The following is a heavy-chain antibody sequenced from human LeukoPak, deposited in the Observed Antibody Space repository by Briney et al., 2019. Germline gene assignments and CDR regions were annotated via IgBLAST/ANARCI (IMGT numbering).Heavy chain of an antibody. Sequence: GGSLRLSCAASGFTFSSYGMHWVRQAPGKGLEWEAVISYDGSNKYYADSVKGRFTISRDNSKNSPYLQMNSLRAEDTAVYYCARLTIFGVVMLWGQGTLVTVSS. J-gene: IGHJ4*02. CDR2: ISYDGSNK. CDR3: ARLTIFGVVML. D-gene: IGHD3-3*01. CDR1: GFTFSSYG. V-gene: IGHV3-30*03.